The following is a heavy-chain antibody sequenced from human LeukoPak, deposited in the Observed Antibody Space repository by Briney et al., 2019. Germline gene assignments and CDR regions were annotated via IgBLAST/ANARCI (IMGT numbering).Heavy chain of an antibody. CDR1: GFTFSEYS. V-gene: IGHV3-23*01. CDR2: ISDGGGGT. J-gene: IGHJ4*02. D-gene: IGHD1-26*01. CDR3: VKDGAQPGYYFDF. Sequence: GGSLRLSCTASGFTFSEYSMSWVRQAPGKGLEWVSVISDGGGGTYYADSVRGRFTTSRDNVRDTLYLQMHSLRTEDTAVYFCVKDGAQPGYYFDFWGQGSLVTVSS.